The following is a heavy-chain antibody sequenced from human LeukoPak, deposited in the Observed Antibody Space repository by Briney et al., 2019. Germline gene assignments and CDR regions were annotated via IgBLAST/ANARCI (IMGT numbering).Heavy chain of an antibody. Sequence: SVKVSCKASGGTFSSYAISWVRQAPGQGLEWMGGIIPIFGTANYAQKFQGRVTITADESTSTAYMELSSLRSEDTAVYYCALSEPGIAAAGFDYWGQGTLVTVSS. V-gene: IGHV1-69*13. J-gene: IGHJ4*02. CDR1: GGTFSSYA. CDR3: ALSEPGIAAAGFDY. CDR2: IIPIFGTA. D-gene: IGHD6-13*01.